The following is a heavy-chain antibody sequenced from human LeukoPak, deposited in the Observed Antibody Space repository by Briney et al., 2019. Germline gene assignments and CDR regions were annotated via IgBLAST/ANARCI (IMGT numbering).Heavy chain of an antibody. J-gene: IGHJ4*02. CDR3: ARAPGYRSFLDY. D-gene: IGHD6-13*01. CDR2: ITSSSSYI. V-gene: IGHV3-21*06. Sequence: PGGSLRLSCAASGFTFSSYNMNWVRQAPGKGPEWVSSITSSSSYIYYADSVKGRFTISRDNAKNSLYLQMDSLRAEDTAVYYCARAPGYRSFLDYWGQGTLVTVSS. CDR1: GFTFSSYN.